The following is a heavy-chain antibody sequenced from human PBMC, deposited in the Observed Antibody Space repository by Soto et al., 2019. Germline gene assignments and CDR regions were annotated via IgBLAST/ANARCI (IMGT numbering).Heavy chain of an antibody. J-gene: IGHJ4*02. CDR1: GFTFSSYS. Sequence: GGSLRLSCAASGFTFSSYSMNWVRQAPGKGLEWVSSISSSSSYIYYADSVKGRFTISRDNAKNSLYLQMNSLRAEDTAVYYCARDLSAGTSRFDYWGQGTLVTVSS. V-gene: IGHV3-21*01. CDR2: ISSSSSYI. D-gene: IGHD6-13*01. CDR3: ARDLSAGTSRFDY.